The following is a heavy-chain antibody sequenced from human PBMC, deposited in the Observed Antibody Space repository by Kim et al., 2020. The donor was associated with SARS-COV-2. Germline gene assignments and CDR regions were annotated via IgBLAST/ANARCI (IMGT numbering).Heavy chain of an antibody. CDR1: GDSVSSNSAA. Sequence: SQTLSLTCAISGDSVSSNSAAWNWIRQSPSRGLEWLGRTYYRSKWYNDYAVSVKSRITINPDTSKNQFSLQLNSVTPEDTAVYYCARHHYDFWSGFFLGFDPWGQGTLVTVSS. D-gene: IGHD3-3*01. CDR2: TYYRSKWYN. J-gene: IGHJ5*02. V-gene: IGHV6-1*01. CDR3: ARHHYDFWSGFFLGFDP.